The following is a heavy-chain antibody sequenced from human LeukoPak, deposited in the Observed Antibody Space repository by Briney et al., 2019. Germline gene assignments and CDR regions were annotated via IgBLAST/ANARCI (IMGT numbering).Heavy chain of an antibody. J-gene: IGHJ5*02. CDR1: GFTFDDYG. D-gene: IGHD2-21*02. Sequence: PGGSLRLSCAASGFTFDDYGMDWVRQAPGKGLEWVSGIVWNGGSTNYADSVKGRFTISRDNAKNSLYLQMNSLRVEDKAFYYCVRDSPKTAGTYNWFDTWGRGTLVTVSS. CDR2: IVWNGGST. V-gene: IGHV3-20*04. CDR3: VRDSPKTAGTYNWFDT.